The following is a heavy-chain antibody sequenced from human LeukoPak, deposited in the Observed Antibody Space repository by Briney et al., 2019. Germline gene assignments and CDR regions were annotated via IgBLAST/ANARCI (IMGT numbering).Heavy chain of an antibody. CDR3: TIDNVNNFFDY. V-gene: IGHV3-15*01. D-gene: IGHD1-20*01. CDR2: IKSKPYGATT. Sequence: GGSLRLSCAASGFTFSNAWMSWVRQAPGKGLEWVGRIKSKPYGATTDYAAPVKGRFTISRDDSKSTLYLQMNSLKTEDAAVYYCTIDNVNNFFDYWGQGSLVTVSS. J-gene: IGHJ4*02. CDR1: GFTFSNAW.